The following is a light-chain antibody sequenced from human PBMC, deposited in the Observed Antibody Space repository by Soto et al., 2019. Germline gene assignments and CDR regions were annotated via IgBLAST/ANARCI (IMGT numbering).Light chain of an antibody. Sequence: QSALTQPASVSGSPGQSITISCTGTSSDVGGYNYVSWYQQHPGIAPKLLIYGVTNRPSGVSPRFSGSKSGNTASLTISGLQAEDEADYHCSSYTSASTLLYLFVTGTKLTVL. CDR3: SSYTSASTLLYL. J-gene: IGLJ1*01. V-gene: IGLV2-14*01. CDR2: GVT. CDR1: SSDVGGYNY.